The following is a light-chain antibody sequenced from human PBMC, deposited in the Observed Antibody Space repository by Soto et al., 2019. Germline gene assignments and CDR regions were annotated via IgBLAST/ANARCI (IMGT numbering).Light chain of an antibody. CDR3: QQSNSYP. V-gene: IGKV1-5*01. J-gene: IGKJ1*01. CDR2: HAS. CDR1: QSISNW. Sequence: DIQMTQSPSTLPASLGDRVTITCRASQSISNWLSCYQHKPGTAPTVLIYHASTLQSGVPSRFSGSGSGTVFTLTVSSLQTDDFATYYCQQSNSYPFGQGTRWIS.